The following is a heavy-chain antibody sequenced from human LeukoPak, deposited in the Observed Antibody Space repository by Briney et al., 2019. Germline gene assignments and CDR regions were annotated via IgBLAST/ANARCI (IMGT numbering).Heavy chain of an antibody. D-gene: IGHD3-9*01. CDR1: GYTFNKLG. J-gene: IGHJ5*02. Sequence: GGSVTLLCSPCGYTFNKLGVLCPRQAPGKGLEWVAVTSHDGNTQYYADSVKGRFTISRDTSKNTLYLHMNSRRAEDTAVYFGAKDRTTGANPGSWGQGSLVTVSS. CDR3: AKDRTTGANPGS. CDR2: TSHDGNTQ. V-gene: IGHV3-30*18.